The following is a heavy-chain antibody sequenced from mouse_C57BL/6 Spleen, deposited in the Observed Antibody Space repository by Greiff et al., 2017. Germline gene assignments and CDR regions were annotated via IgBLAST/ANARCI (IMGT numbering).Heavy chain of an antibody. CDR1: GYTFTSYW. J-gene: IGHJ1*03. D-gene: IGHD2-1*01. CDR3: ARHYGNYGYFDV. CDR2: IYPSDSET. Sequence: QVQLQQPGAELVRPGSSVKLSCKASGYTFTSYWMHWVKQRPIQGLEWIGNIYPSDSETHYNQKFKDKATLTVDKSSSTAYMQLSSLTSEDSAVYYCARHYGNYGYFDVWGTGTTVTVSS. V-gene: IGHV1-52*01.